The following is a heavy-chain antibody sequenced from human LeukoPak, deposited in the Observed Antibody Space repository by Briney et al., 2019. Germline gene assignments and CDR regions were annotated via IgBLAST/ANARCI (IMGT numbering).Heavy chain of an antibody. CDR3: ARASWQFGYFDY. CDR2: IIPIFGTA. J-gene: IGHJ4*02. D-gene: IGHD3-16*01. CDR1: GGTFSSYA. Sequence: ASVKVSCKASGGTFSSYAISWVRQAPGQGLGWMGGIIPIFGTANYAQKFQGRVTITADESTSTAYMELSSLRSEDTAVYYCARASWQFGYFDYWGQGTLVTVSS. V-gene: IGHV1-69*01.